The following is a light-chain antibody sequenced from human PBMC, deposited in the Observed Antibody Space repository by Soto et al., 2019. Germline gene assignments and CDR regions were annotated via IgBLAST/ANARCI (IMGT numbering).Light chain of an antibody. CDR3: QEYINWHPVS. J-gene: IGKJ4*01. CDR2: GAS. V-gene: IGKV3-15*01. CDR1: QSVSSE. Sequence: EIVMTQSPSTLSVCAGERATLCCRFCQSVSSELAWNQEESGQGPRLLIYGASTRATGIPARFSGTGSGTAFTLTISSLQSEDFAVYYCQEYINWHPVSSGGGTKVDIK.